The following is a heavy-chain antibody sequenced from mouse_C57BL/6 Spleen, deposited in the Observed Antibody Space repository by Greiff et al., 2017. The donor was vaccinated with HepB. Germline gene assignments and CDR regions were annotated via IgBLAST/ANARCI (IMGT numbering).Heavy chain of an antibody. Sequence: VQLQQSGAEMVRPGASVKLSCKASGYTFTDYYINWVKQRPGQGLEWIARIYPGSGNTYYNEKFKGKATLTAEKSSSTAYMQLSSLTSEDSAVYFFALSSPFDYWIQGTTLTVSS. J-gene: IGHJ2*01. CDR3: ALSSPFDY. CDR1: GYTFTDYY. V-gene: IGHV1-76*01. CDR2: IYPGSGNT. D-gene: IGHD1-1*01.